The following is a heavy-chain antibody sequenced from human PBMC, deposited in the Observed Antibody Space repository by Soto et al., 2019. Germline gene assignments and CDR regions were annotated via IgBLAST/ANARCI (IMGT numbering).Heavy chain of an antibody. Sequence: ASVKVSCKASGYTFTSSGISWVRQAPGQGLEWMGWISAYNGNTNYAQKLQGRVTMTTDTSTSTAYMELRSLRSDDTAVYYCARDRPTYYYDSSGYHPDAFDIWGQGTMVTVS. V-gene: IGHV1-18*01. CDR1: GYTFTSSG. CDR3: ARDRPTYYYDSSGYHPDAFDI. J-gene: IGHJ3*02. CDR2: ISAYNGNT. D-gene: IGHD3-22*01.